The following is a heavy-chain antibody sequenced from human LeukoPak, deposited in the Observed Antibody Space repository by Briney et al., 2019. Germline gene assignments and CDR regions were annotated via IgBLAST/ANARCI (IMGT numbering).Heavy chain of an antibody. J-gene: IGHJ4*02. CDR1: GFTFSSYA. D-gene: IGHD6-13*01. Sequence: GGSLRLSCAASGFTFSSYAMSWVRQAPGKGLEWDSAISGSGGSTYYADSVKGRFTISRDNSKNTLYLHMNSLGAEDTAVYYCAKGGIAAAGTCYFDYWGQGTLVTVSS. V-gene: IGHV3-23*01. CDR3: AKGGIAAAGTCYFDY. CDR2: ISGSGGST.